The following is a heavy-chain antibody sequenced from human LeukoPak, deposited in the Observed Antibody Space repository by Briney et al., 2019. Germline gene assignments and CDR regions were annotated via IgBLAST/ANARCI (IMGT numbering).Heavy chain of an antibody. CDR3: AREFGMGVILD. D-gene: IGHD3-16*01. Sequence: GGSLRLSCAASGFTFSTYNMNWVRQAPGKGLEWVSSISDNSRYIYYADSVKGRFTISRDNAKNSLYLKMNSLRDEDTALYYCAREFGMGVILDWGQGTLVTVSS. CDR1: GFTFSTYN. CDR2: ISDNSRYI. V-gene: IGHV3-21*01. J-gene: IGHJ4*02.